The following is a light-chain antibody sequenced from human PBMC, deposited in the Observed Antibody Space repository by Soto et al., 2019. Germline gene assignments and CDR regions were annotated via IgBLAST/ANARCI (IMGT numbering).Light chain of an antibody. J-gene: IGLJ2*01. CDR1: SSNIGNNA. Sequence: QSVLTQPPSVSGAPRQRVTISCSGGSSNIGNNAVNWYQQLPGKAPKLLIYYDDLLPSGVSDRFSGSKSGTSASLAISGLQSEDEADYYCAAWDDSLNGVVFGGGTQLTVL. V-gene: IGLV1-36*01. CDR2: YDD. CDR3: AAWDDSLNGVV.